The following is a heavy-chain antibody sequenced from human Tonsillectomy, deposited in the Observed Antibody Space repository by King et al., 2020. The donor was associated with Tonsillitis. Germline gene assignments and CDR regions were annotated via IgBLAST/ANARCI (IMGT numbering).Heavy chain of an antibody. V-gene: IGHV4-59*08. CDR3: ARHYYDSSGSHFDY. CDR2: FYYSGST. CDR1: GGSISSYY. D-gene: IGHD3-22*01. Sequence: VQLQESGPGLVKPSETLSLTCTVSGGSISSYYWSWIRQPPGKGLEWIGYFYYSGSTNYNPSLKSRATISVDTPKNQFSLKLSSVTAADTAVYYCARHYYDSSGSHFDYWGQGTLVTVSS. J-gene: IGHJ4*02.